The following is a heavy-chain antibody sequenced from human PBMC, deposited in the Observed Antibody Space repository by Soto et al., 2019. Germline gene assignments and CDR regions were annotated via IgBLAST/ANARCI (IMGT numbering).Heavy chain of an antibody. CDR3: AADGGYYDGSGSEYFQH. CDR2: IVVGSGNT. Sequence: QMQLVQSGPEVKKPGTSVKVSCKASGFTFTSSAVQWVRQARGQRLEWIGWIVVGSGNTNYAQKFQERVTITRDMSTSTAYMELSSLRSEDTAVYYCAADGGYYDGSGSEYFQHWGQGTLVTVSS. D-gene: IGHD3-22*01. CDR1: GFTFTSSA. J-gene: IGHJ1*01. V-gene: IGHV1-58*01.